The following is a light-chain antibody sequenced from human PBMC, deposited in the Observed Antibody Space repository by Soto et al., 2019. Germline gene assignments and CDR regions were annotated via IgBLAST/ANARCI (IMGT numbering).Light chain of an antibody. CDR3: QQYNNWPYT. V-gene: IGKV3-15*01. CDR1: QTVSSN. Sequence: EIVMTQSPATLSVSPGERATLSCRASQTVSSNLAWYQQKPGQAPRLLIYGASTRANGIQARFSGSGSRTEFTLTISSLQSEDFAVYYCQQYNNWPYTFGQGPKLEIK. CDR2: GAS. J-gene: IGKJ2*01.